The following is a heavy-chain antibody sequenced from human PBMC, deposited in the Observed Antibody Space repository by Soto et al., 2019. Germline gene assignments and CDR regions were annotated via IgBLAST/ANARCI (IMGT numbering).Heavy chain of an antibody. CDR2: IYPGDSDT. J-gene: IGHJ4*02. D-gene: IGHD3-10*01. CDR1: GYNFTRNW. Sequence: PGESLKISCKASGYNFTRNWIGWVRQMPGKGLEWMGIIYPGDSDTRYSPSFQGHVIISADKSITTAYLQWRSLQASDTATYYCARPFGDTAKVVDYWGQGTQVTVSS. V-gene: IGHV5-51*01. CDR3: ARPFGDTAKVVDY.